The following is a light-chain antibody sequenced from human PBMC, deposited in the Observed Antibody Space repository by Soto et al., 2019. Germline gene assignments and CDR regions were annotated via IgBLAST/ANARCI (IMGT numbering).Light chain of an antibody. V-gene: IGKV1-5*01. Sequence: IQITQSPSTPSASVGDRVTIAFRASQSISSWLAWYQQKPGKPPKVLIYGASNLQSGVPPRFSGSGSGTDFTLAISSLQPEDSATYYCLQDINYPWTFGQGTKVDIK. CDR1: QSISSW. J-gene: IGKJ1*01. CDR2: GAS. CDR3: LQDINYPWT.